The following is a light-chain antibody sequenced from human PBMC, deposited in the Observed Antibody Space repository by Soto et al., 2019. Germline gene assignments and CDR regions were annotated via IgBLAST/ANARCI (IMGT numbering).Light chain of an antibody. V-gene: IGKV1-39*01. CDR3: QQSYRTPFT. Sequence: DIQMTQSPSSLSASVGDRVTITCRASQSISSYLNWYQQKPGKDPKLLIYAASSLQSGVPSRFSGSGSGTDFTLTISSLQPEDFATYYCQQSYRTPFTFGQGTRLEIK. CDR1: QSISSY. CDR2: AAS. J-gene: IGKJ5*01.